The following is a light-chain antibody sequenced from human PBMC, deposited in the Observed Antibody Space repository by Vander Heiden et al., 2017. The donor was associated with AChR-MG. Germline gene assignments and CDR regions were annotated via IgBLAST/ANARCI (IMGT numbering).Light chain of an antibody. CDR2: LVS. CDR3: SQALGNGQA. V-gene: IGKV2-28*01. J-gene: IGKJ3*01. CDR1: QSLLHRNGFNY. Sequence: EIVMTQSPLSLPVTPGEPASISCRSSQSLLHRNGFNYLDWYLQKPGQSPQLLIYLVSKRAPAVPDTFSGSGSGTDFTLKMRIGVAEDVRIYYSSQALGNGQAFGPWANVEIK.